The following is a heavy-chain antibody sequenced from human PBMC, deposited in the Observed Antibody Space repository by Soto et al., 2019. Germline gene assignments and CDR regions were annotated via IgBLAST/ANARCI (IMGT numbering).Heavy chain of an antibody. D-gene: IGHD4-17*01. J-gene: IGHJ4*02. V-gene: IGHV4-4*07. CDR2: VYVSGST. Sequence: QVQLQESGPGPVKPSETLSLTCTVSGGSISAYYLIWIRQSAAKGLEWIGRVYVSGSTNYNPSLESRVTMSVDASKSQCSLNLNSVTAADAAVYYCATALPDYGDYYFDSWGQGTLVTVSS. CDR1: GGSISAYY. CDR3: ATALPDYGDYYFDS.